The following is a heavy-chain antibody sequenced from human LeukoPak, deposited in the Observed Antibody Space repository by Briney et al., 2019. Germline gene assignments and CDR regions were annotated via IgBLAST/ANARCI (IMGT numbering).Heavy chain of an antibody. J-gene: IGHJ4*02. Sequence: GGSLRLSCAASGFTFSSYSMNWVRQAPGKGLEWVSSISSSSYIYYADSVKGRFTISRDNAKNSLYLQMNSLRAEDTAVYYCARRGGGDYGFDYWGQGTLVTVSS. CDR3: ARRGGGDYGFDY. D-gene: IGHD4-17*01. V-gene: IGHV3-21*01. CDR1: GFTFSSYS. CDR2: ISSSSYI.